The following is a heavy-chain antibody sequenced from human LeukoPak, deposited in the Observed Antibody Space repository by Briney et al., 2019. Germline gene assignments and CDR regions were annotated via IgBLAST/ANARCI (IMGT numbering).Heavy chain of an antibody. CDR2: IKQDGSDK. J-gene: IGHJ4*02. Sequence: SGGSLRLSCAASGFTFSSYWMSWVRQAPGKGLEWVANIKQDGSDKYHVDSVKGRFTISRDNAKNSLYLQMNSLRAEDTAVYYCARDPYDSSWGLYYFDYWGQGNLVTVAS. V-gene: IGHV3-7*04. CDR3: ARDPYDSSWGLYYFDY. D-gene: IGHD3-22*01. CDR1: GFTFSSYW.